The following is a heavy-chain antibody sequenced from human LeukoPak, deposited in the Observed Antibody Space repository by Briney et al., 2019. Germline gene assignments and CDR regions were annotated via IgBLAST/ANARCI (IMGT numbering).Heavy chain of an antibody. CDR1: GFTFSSYG. CDR3: VKDHSSGLLG. J-gene: IGHJ4*02. V-gene: IGHV3-30*02. Sequence: GGSLRLSCAASGFTFSSYGMHWVRQAPGKGLEWVAFVRYDGSNKYYADSVKGRFTISRDNSKNTLYLQMNSLRVEDTAVYYCVKDHSSGLLGWGQGTQVTVSS. CDR2: VRYDGSNK. D-gene: IGHD6-25*01.